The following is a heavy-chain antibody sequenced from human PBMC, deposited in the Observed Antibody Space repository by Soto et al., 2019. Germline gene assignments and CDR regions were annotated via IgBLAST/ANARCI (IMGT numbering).Heavy chain of an antibody. D-gene: IGHD3-10*02. Sequence: QVQLVQSGAEVKKPGSSVKVSCKASGGTFSSYAINWVRQAPGQGLEWMGGIIPIFGTPNFAQKFQGRVTISADESTNTAYMEVNRLRSEDTAVYYCAKLSPSATAVPYWGQGTLVTVSS. CDR2: IIPIFGTP. J-gene: IGHJ4*02. CDR3: AKLSPSATAVPY. V-gene: IGHV1-69*12. CDR1: GGTFSSYA.